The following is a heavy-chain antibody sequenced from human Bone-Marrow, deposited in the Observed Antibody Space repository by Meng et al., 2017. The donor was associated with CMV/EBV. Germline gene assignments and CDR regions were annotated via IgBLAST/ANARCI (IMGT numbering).Heavy chain of an antibody. J-gene: IGHJ4*03. Sequence: GGSLKISCAASGFTFSSYSMNWVRQTPGKGLEWVALISASGGSAYYADSVKGRFTISRDNIRKTIYLQMSGLSGEDTALYYCATGARAYSGGSFFEDWGQGTLVTVSS. CDR1: GFTFSSYS. D-gene: IGHD5-12*01. CDR2: ISASGGSA. V-gene: IGHV3-23*01. CDR3: ATGARAYSGGSFFED.